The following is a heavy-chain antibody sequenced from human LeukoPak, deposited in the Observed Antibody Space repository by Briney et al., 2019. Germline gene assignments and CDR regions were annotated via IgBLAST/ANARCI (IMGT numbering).Heavy chain of an antibody. J-gene: IGHJ3*02. V-gene: IGHV3-30*03. CDR2: IADDGSNK. D-gene: IGHD2-2*03. CDR3: ARVDDLDAFDT. Sequence: GGSLRLSCAPFGFTFSSHAMSWVRQAPGKGLEWVAVIADDGSNKYYADSVKGRFTISRDNSNNTLYLQMNSLRVEDTAVYYCARVDDLDAFDTWGQGTLVTVSS. CDR1: GFTFSSHA.